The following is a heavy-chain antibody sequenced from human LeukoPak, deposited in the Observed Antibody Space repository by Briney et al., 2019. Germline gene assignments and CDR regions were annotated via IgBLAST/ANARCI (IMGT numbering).Heavy chain of an antibody. CDR3: AGDSGTSGEVKFDP. CDR1: GYSISSGYY. D-gene: IGHD3-10*01. CDR2: IYHSGST. V-gene: IGHV4-38-2*02. Sequence: PSETLSLTCTVSGYSISSGYYWGWIRQPPGKGLEWIGSIYHSGSTYYNPSLKSRVTISVDTSKNQISLKLKSVTAADTAVYYCAGDSGTSGEVKFDPWGQGALVTVSS. J-gene: IGHJ5*02.